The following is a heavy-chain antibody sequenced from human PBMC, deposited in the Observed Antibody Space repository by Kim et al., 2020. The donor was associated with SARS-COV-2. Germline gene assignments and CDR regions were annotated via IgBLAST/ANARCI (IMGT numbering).Heavy chain of an antibody. D-gene: IGHD1-1*01. J-gene: IGHJ4*02. V-gene: IGHV4-30-4*01. CDR1: GGSISSGDYY. CDR2: IYYSGST. Sequence: SETLSLTCTVSGGSISSGDYYWSWIRQPPGKGLEWIGYIYYSGSTYYNPSLKSRVTISVDTSKNQFSLKLSSVTAADTAVYYCARDRRDAYKYYWGQGTLVTVSS. CDR3: ARDRRDAYKYY.